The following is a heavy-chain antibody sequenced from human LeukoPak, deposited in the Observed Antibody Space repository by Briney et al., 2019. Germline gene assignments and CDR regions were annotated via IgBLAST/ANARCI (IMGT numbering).Heavy chain of an antibody. V-gene: IGHV3-23*01. CDR1: GFTVNRTY. CDR3: AKNRGSGSYRNFDS. CDR2: ISGSGAGT. J-gene: IGHJ4*02. D-gene: IGHD3-10*01. Sequence: GGYLRLSCAASGFTVNRTYMSWVRQAPGKGLEWVSGISGSGAGTYYADSVKGRFTISRDNSKSTLYLQMNSLRAEDTAVYYCAKNRGSGSYRNFDSWGQGTLVTVSS.